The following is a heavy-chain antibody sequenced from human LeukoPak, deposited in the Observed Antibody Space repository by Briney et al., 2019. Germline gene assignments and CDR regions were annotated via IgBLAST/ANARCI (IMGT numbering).Heavy chain of an antibody. CDR1: GYTFTNYY. J-gene: IGHJ5*02. Sequence: ASVKVSCKASGYTFTNYYVHWVRQAPGQGLEWMGVINPSGGSTNYAQRFQGRVAMTRDTSTSTVYMELSSLRSEDTAVYYCARDSTVTTFRGCVDPWGQGTLVTVSS. CDR3: ARDSTVTTFRGCVDP. CDR2: INPSGGST. V-gene: IGHV1-46*01. D-gene: IGHD4-17*01.